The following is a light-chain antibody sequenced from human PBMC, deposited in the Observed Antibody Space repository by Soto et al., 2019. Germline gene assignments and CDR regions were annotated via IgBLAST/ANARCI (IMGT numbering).Light chain of an antibody. CDR3: NHYNRYCQWT. V-gene: IGKV1-5*01. Sequence: IQMAHSPSTLSASVGDRVTITCRASQSISSWLAWYQQKPGKAPKLLIYDASSLESGVPSRFSSRGSEKKVTHNCTRLQPDKSEPYTCNHYNRYCQWTLGQWRKV. J-gene: IGKJ1*01. CDR2: DAS. CDR1: QSISSW.